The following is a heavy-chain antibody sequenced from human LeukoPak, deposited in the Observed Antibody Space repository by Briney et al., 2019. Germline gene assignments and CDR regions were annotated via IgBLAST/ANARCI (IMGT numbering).Heavy chain of an antibody. CDR1: GGSISSGDYY. J-gene: IGHJ4*02. CDR2: IYYSGST. D-gene: IGHD3-16*02. CDR3: ARDEGVILNY. Sequence: NPSETLSLTCTVSGGSISSGDYYWSWIRQPPGKGLEWIGYIYYSGSTNYNPSLKSRVTISVDTSKNQFSLKLSSVTAADTAVYYCARDEGVILNYWGQGTLVTVSS. V-gene: IGHV4-30-4*02.